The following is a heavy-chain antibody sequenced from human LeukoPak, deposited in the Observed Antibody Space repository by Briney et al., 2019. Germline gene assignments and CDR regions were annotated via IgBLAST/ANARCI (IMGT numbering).Heavy chain of an antibody. D-gene: IGHD5/OR15-5a*01. Sequence: GGSLRLSCAASGFTFSNYEMNWVRQAPGKGLEWVSVIYRGGSTYYADSVKGRFTISRDNSKNTLYLQMNSLRVEDTAVYYCATYRVYGIDYWGQGTLVTVSS. V-gene: IGHV3-53*01. CDR2: IYRGGST. CDR1: GFTFSNYE. CDR3: ATYRVYGIDY. J-gene: IGHJ4*02.